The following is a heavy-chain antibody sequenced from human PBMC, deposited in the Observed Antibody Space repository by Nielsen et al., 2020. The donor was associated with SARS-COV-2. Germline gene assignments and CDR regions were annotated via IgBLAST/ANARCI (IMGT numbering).Heavy chain of an antibody. CDR2: IKSKTDGGTT. J-gene: IGHJ4*02. CDR1: GFTFSNAW. V-gene: IGHV3-15*01. D-gene: IGHD3-10*01. CDR3: AREGSGSYPDY. Sequence: GESLKISCAASGFTFSNAWMSWVRQAPGKGLEWVGRIKSKTDGGTTDYAAPVKGRFTISRDDSKNTLYLQLNSLRAEDTAVYYCAREGSGSYPDYWGQGTLVTVSS.